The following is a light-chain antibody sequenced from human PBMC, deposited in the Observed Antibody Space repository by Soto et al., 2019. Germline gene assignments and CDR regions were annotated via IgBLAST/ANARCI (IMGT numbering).Light chain of an antibody. CDR2: GAS. CDR3: QQSYSTLIT. CDR1: QNINSY. J-gene: IGKJ5*01. V-gene: IGKV1-39*01. Sequence: DIKMTQSPSSLSAYVGDRVTITCRGSQNINSYLNWYQQKPGKAPNLLIYGASNLQSVVPSRFSGSGSGTEFTLTISSSHAEDFATYICQQSYSTLITFTQGTRLDI.